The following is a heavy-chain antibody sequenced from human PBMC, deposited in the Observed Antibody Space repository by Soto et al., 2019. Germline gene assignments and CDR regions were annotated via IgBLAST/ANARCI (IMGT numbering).Heavy chain of an antibody. V-gene: IGHV1-24*01. D-gene: IGHD1-26*01. J-gene: IGHJ1*01. Sequence: GASVKGSCKVSGYTLTELSMHWVRQAPGKGLEWMGGFDPEDGETIYAQKFQGRVTMTEDTSTDTAYMELSSLRFEDTDVYYCATDLRAGAGYWGQGTLVTVSS. CDR1: GYTLTELS. CDR3: ATDLRAGAGY. CDR2: FDPEDGET.